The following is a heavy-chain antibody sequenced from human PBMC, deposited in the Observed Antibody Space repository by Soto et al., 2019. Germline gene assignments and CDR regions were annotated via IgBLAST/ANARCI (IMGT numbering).Heavy chain of an antibody. V-gene: IGHV3-23*01. CDR2: VSIGGST. D-gene: IGHD2-15*01. Sequence: DVQFLESGGCLVQPEGSLRLSCAASGFTFSSYAMGWVRQGPGKGLERVAVVSIGGSTHYADSVRGRFTISRENSKNTLALQMNSLTAEDTAVYFCAKRRGAGGHFDYGGQGALVTVSS. J-gene: IGHJ4*02. CDR1: GFTFSSYA. CDR3: AKRRGAGGHFDY.